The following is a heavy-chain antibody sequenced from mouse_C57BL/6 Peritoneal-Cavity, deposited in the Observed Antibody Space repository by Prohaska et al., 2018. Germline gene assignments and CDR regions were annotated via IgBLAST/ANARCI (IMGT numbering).Heavy chain of an antibody. CDR3: ARGGNPFDY. V-gene: IGHV1-85*01. CDR2: IYPRDGST. CDR1: GYTFTSYD. D-gene: IGHD2-1*01. Sequence: QVQLQQSGPELVKPGASVKLSCKASGYTFTSYDINLVKQRPGQGLEWIVWIYPRDGSTKYNEKFKGKATLTVDTSSSTAYMELHSLTSEDSAVYFCARGGNPFDYWGQGTTLAVSS. J-gene: IGHJ2*01.